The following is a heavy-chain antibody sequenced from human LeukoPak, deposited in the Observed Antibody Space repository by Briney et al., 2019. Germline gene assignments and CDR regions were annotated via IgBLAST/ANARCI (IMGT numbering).Heavy chain of an antibody. CDR1: GFTFSSYA. V-gene: IGHV3-23*01. CDR3: AKDRDGYNEY. Sequence: GGSPRLSCAASGFTFSSYAMSWVRQAPGKGLEWVPAISGSGGSTYYADSVKGRFTISRDNSKNTLYLQMNSLRAEDTAVYYCAKDRDGYNEYWGQGTLVTVSS. J-gene: IGHJ4*02. D-gene: IGHD5-24*01. CDR2: ISGSGGST.